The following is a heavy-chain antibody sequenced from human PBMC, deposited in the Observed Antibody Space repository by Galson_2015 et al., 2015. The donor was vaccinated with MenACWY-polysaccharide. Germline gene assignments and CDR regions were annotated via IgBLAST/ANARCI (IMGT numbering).Heavy chain of an antibody. J-gene: IGHJ4*02. CDR1: GFTFSSYW. D-gene: IGHD4-17*01. CDR2: INSDGSST. Sequence: SMRLSCAASGFTFSSYWMHWVRQAPGKGLVWVSRINSDGSSTSYADSVKGRFTISRDNAKNTLYLQMNSLRAEDTAVYYCARYRSVTTYGGLDYWGQGTLVTVSS. V-gene: IGHV3-74*01. CDR3: ARYRSVTTYGGLDY.